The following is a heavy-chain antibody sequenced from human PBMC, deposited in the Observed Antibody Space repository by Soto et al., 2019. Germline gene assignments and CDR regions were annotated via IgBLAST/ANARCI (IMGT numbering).Heavy chain of an antibody. D-gene: IGHD1-26*01. CDR2: IWYDGSNK. CDR3: ARDGTGSLYDY. J-gene: IGHJ4*02. V-gene: IGHV3-33*08. Sequence: QVQLVESGGDVVQPGRSLGLSCAASGFSFSSYAMHWVRQAPGKGLEWVAVIWYDGSNKYYADSAKGRFTISRDNSKNTLYLQMNSLRAEDTALYYCARDGTGSLYDYWGQGTLVTVSS. CDR1: GFSFSSYA.